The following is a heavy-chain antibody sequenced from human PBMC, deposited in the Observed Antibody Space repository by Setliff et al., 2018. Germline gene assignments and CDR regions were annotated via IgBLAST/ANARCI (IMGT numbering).Heavy chain of an antibody. V-gene: IGHV4-34*01. CDR2: INHSGGT. D-gene: IGHD3-22*01. J-gene: IGHJ4*02. CDR1: GGSFSTYY. Sequence: PSETLSLTCAVYGGSFSTYYWIWIRQPPGKGLEWIGEINHSGGTNYNPSLKSRVTISVDTSKNQFSLKLSSVTAADTAVYYCARLWISYESNTYFYPKYFDFWGQGTLVTVSS. CDR3: ARLWISYESNTYFYPKYFDF.